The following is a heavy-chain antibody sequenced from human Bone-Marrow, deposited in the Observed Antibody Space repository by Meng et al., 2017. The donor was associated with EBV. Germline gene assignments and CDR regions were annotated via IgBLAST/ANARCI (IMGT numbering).Heavy chain of an antibody. CDR2: IHHSGTT. Sequence: QVHLQGSGPGLVKPSGTLSLTCAVSGASIDSSDWWTWVRQAPEKGLEWIGEIHHSGTTNCNPSLESRVTISIDKSDNQFSLKLTSVTAADTAVYYCARGLGGHYPTIEYWGQGTLVTVSS. J-gene: IGHJ4*02. CDR3: ARGLGGHYPTIEY. CDR1: GASIDSSDW. D-gene: IGHD3-22*01. V-gene: IGHV4-4*02.